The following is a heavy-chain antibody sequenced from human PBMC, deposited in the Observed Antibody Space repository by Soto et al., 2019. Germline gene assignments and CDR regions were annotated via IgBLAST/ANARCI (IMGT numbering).Heavy chain of an antibody. Sequence: SATLSLTSAVSGYSIRTGYYWGWIRQPPGQGPAWIGRIYHSGSTYYNPSLKSRVTISVETSKNQFSLNLSSVTAADTAVYYCARAVEGHYYDSSGYYYFDYWGQGTLVTSPQ. V-gene: IGHV4-38-2*01. CDR1: GYSIRTGYY. D-gene: IGHD3-22*01. J-gene: IGHJ4*02. CDR3: ARAVEGHYYDSSGYYYFDY. CDR2: IYHSGST.